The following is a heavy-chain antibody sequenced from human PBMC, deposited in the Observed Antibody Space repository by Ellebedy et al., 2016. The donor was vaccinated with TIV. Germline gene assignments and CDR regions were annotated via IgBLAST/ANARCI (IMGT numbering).Heavy chain of an antibody. CDR2: ISYSGST. J-gene: IGHJ3*02. CDR1: GGSISSYY. D-gene: IGHD6-13*01. V-gene: IGHV4-59*01. CDR3: ARVVWQQPVSYAFDI. Sequence: MPSKTLSLTCTVSGGSISSYYWSWIRQPPGKGLEWIGYISYSGSTNYNPSLKSRVTISVDTSKNQFSLRLNSVTAADTAVYYCARVVWQQPVSYAFDIWGQGTMVTVSS.